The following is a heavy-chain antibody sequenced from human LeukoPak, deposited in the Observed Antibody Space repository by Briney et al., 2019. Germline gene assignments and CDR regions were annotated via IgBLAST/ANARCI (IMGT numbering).Heavy chain of an antibody. D-gene: IGHD2-2*01. CDR2: IYHSGST. V-gene: IGHV4-38-2*02. J-gene: IGHJ4*02. CDR1: GYSISSGYY. Sequence: PSETLSLTCTVSGYSISSGYYWGWIRQPPGKGLEWIGSIYHSGSTYYNPSLKSRVTISVDTSKNQFSLKLSSVTAADTAVYYCASLPTVLDYWGQGTLVTVSS. CDR3: ASLPTVLDY.